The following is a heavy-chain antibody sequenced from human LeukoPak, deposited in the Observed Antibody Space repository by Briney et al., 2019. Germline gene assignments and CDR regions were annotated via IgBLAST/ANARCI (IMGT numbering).Heavy chain of an antibody. CDR3: ARVAYDRFKITGLYKFSP. J-gene: IGHJ5*02. D-gene: IGHD3-16*01. CDR2: INPNSGGT. CDR1: GYPFTGYY. Sequence: GASVKVSCKASGYPFTGYYMHWVRQAPGQGLEWMGWINPNSGGTNYAQKFQGRVTMTRDTSISTAYMELSRLRSDDTAAYYCARVAYDRFKITGLYKFSPWGQGTLVTVSS. V-gene: IGHV1-2*02.